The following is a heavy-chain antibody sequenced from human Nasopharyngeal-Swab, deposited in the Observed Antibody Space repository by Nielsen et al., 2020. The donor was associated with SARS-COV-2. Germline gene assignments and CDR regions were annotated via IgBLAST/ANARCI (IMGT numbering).Heavy chain of an antibody. Sequence: SVKVSCKASGGTFSSYAISWVRQAPGQGLEWMGGIIPIFGTANYAQKFQGRVTITADESTSTAYMELSSLRFEDTAVYYCARARDHDYGGKGSADDAFDIWGQGTMVTVSS. CDR1: GGTFSSYA. D-gene: IGHD4-23*01. V-gene: IGHV1-69*13. J-gene: IGHJ3*02. CDR3: ARARDHDYGGKGSADDAFDI. CDR2: IIPIFGTA.